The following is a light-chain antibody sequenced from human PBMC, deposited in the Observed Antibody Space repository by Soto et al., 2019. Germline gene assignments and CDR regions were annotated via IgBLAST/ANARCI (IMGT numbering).Light chain of an antibody. V-gene: IGLV2-14*01. Sequence: QSVLTRPASVSGSPGQSITISCTGSSSDIGGYNYVSWYQQHPDKAPKLMIYHVSNRPSGISSRFSGSKSGNTASLTISGLQAEDEADYYCSSYTSSTTYVFGTGTKVTV. CDR1: SSDIGGYNY. CDR2: HVS. CDR3: SSYTSSTTYV. J-gene: IGLJ1*01.